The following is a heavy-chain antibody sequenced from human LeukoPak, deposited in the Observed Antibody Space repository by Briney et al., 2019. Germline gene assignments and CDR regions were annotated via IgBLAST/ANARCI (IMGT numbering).Heavy chain of an antibody. CDR2: IYYSGST. CDR1: GGSISSYY. V-gene: IGHV4-59*01. D-gene: IGHD2-2*01. CDR3: ARRRGGEYGYCSSTSCYRYWFDP. Sequence: SETLSLTCTVSGGSISSYYWSWIRQPPGKGLEWIGYIYYSGSTNYNPSLKSRVTISVDTSKNQFSLKLSSVTAADTAVYYCARRRGGEYGYCSSTSCYRYWFDPWGQGTRVTVSS. J-gene: IGHJ5*02.